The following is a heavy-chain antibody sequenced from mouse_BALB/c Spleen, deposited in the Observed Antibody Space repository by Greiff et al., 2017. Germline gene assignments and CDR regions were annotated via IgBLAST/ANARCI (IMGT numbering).Heavy chain of an antibody. D-gene: IGHD2-4*01. CDR1: GFTFSSYG. J-gene: IGHJ2*01. Sequence: EVHLVESGGDLVKPGGSLKLSCAASGFTFSSYGMSWVRQTPDKRLEWVATISSGGSYTYYPDSVKGRFTISRDNAKNTLYLQMSSLKSEDTAMYYCARHGSTMITYYFDYWGQGTTLTVSA. CDR3: ARHGSTMITYYFDY. CDR2: ISSGGSYT. V-gene: IGHV5-6*01.